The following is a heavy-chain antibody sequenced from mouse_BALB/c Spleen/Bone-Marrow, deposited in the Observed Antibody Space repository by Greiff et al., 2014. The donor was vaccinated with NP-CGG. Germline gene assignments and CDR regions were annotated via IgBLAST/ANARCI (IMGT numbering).Heavy chain of an antibody. CDR1: GFNIKDTY. CDR3: AIYYGNYYAMDY. CDR2: IDPANGNT. J-gene: IGHJ4*01. D-gene: IGHD2-1*01. V-gene: IGHV14-3*02. Sequence: SGAELVKPGASVKLSCTASGFNIKDTYMHRVKQRPEQGLEWIGRIDPANGNTKYDPKFQGKATITADTSSNTAYLQLSSLTSEDTAVYYCAIYYGNYYAMDYWGQGTSVTGSS.